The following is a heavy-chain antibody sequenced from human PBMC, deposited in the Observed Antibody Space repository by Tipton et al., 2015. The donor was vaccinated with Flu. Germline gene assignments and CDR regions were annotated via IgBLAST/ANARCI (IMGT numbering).Heavy chain of an antibody. CDR1: GGSFSGYY. D-gene: IGHD7-27*01. CDR2: INHSGNI. CDR3: ATKFANWGVWEPRDY. J-gene: IGHJ4*02. Sequence: TLSLTCAVYGGSFSGYYWSWIRQPPGKGLEWIGEINHSGNINYNPSLKSRVTISRDTSKSQFSLKLTSVTAADTAVYYCATKFANWGVWEPRDYWGQGTQVTVSS. V-gene: IGHV4-34*01.